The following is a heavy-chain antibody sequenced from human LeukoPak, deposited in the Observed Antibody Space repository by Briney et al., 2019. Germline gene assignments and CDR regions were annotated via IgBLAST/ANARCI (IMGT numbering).Heavy chain of an antibody. D-gene: IGHD3-16*02. J-gene: IGHJ4*02. CDR2: IWYDGSNR. Sequence: GRSLRLSCAASGFIFSNYGMHWVRRAPGKGLEWVAIIWYDGSNRYYADSVKGRFTVYRDNSKNTLYLQMSSLRAEDSAVYYCARDLLLRYTWSFEKWGQGTLVTVSS. CDR1: GFIFSNYG. V-gene: IGHV3-33*01. CDR3: ARDLLLRYTWSFEK.